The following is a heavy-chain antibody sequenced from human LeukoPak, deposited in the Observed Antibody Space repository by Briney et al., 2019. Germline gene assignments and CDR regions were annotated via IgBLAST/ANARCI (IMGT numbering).Heavy chain of an antibody. V-gene: IGHV4-59*08. D-gene: IGHD3-22*01. J-gene: IGHJ4*02. CDR2: IHYSGST. CDR1: GGSINNYY. Sequence: PSETLSLTCTVPGGSINNYYWSWIRQPPGQGLEWIGQIHYSGSTNYNPSLKSRVTISVDTSKNQFYLNLNSVTAADTAKYYCARRQYYDSTGYWYYFDYWCQGTLVTVSS. CDR3: ARRQYYDSTGYWYYFDY.